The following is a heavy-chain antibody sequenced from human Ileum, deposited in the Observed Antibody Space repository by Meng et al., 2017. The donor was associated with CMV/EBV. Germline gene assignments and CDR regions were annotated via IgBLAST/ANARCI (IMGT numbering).Heavy chain of an antibody. J-gene: IGHJ5*02. V-gene: IGHV4-4*07. D-gene: IGHD3-9*01. CDR3: ARDVIRDDTGSWFDP. Sequence: VQLQEPGPGLVKPPETLSRPCSVSGASIRSYCWSWIRQPALKGLEWIGRFTARGNTNYNPSLNSRVTMSLDTSLNQFSLRLNSVTAADTAVYYCARDVIRDDTGSWFDPWGQGTLVTVSS. CDR1: GASIRSYC. CDR2: FTARGNT.